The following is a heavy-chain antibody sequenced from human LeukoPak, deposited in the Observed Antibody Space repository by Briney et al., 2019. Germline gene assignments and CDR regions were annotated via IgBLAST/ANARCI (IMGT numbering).Heavy chain of an antibody. CDR3: ARHGRIAVAGIKVDAFDI. CDR1: GGSISSYY. V-gene: IGHV4-4*09. Sequence: PSETLSLTCTVSGGSISSYYWSWIRQPPGKGLGWIGYIYTSGSTNYNPSPKSRVTISVDTSKNQFSLKLSSVTAADTAVYYCARHGRIAVAGIKVDAFDIWGQGTMVTVSS. J-gene: IGHJ3*02. CDR2: IYTSGST. D-gene: IGHD6-19*01.